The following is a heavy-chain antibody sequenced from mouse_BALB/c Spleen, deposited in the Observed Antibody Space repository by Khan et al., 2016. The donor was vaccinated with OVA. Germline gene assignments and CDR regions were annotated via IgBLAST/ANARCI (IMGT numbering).Heavy chain of an antibody. Sequence: QVQLQQSGPGLVQPSQSLSITCTVSGFSLTSYGVHWVRQSPGKGLEWLGVIWSGGSTDYNAAFISRLNISQDNSKSQAFFKMNSLQANDTAIYYCARNYDYDEGLAYWGQGTLVTVSA. D-gene: IGHD2-4*01. CDR2: IWSGGST. CDR3: ARNYDYDEGLAY. V-gene: IGHV2-2*02. J-gene: IGHJ3*01. CDR1: GFSLTSYG.